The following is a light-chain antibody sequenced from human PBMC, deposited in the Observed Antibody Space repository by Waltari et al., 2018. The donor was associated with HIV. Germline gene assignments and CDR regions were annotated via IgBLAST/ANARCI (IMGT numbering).Light chain of an antibody. J-gene: IGLJ1*01. Sequence: SSVLTQSPSVSVAPGQTASITCGGNNIGSESVHWYQQKPGQAPVLVIYYDSDRPAVRPERVAGSKSGNTATLTIIRVEAGDEADYYCQVWDSTTEHYVFGTGAKVTVL. CDR1: NIGSES. CDR2: YDS. CDR3: QVWDSTTEHYV. V-gene: IGLV3-21*04.